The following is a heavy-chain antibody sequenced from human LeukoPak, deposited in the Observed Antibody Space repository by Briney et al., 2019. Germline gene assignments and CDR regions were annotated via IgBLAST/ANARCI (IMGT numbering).Heavy chain of an antibody. CDR1: GYTFTSYG. CDR3: AILVGVLTGPDAFDI. V-gene: IGHV1-18*01. Sequence: ASVKVSCKASGYTFTSYGISWVRQAPGQGHEWMGWISAYNGKTNYAQKLQGRGTMTTDTSTSTAYMELRSLRSDDTAVYYCAILVGVLTGPDAFDIWGQGTMVTVSS. J-gene: IGHJ3*02. CDR2: ISAYNGKT. D-gene: IGHD3-9*01.